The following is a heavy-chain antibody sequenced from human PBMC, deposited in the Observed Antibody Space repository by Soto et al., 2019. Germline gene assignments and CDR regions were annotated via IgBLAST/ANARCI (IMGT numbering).Heavy chain of an antibody. CDR1: GGSVSSGSYY. J-gene: IGHJ5*02. Sequence: SETLSLTCTVSGGSVSSGSYYWSWIRQPPGKGLEWIGYIYYSGSTNYNPSLKSRVTISVDTSKNQFSLKLSSVTAADTAVYYCARENGPIGLEWLSKWFDPWGQGTLVTVST. V-gene: IGHV4-61*01. D-gene: IGHD3-3*01. CDR2: IYYSGST. CDR3: ARENGPIGLEWLSKWFDP.